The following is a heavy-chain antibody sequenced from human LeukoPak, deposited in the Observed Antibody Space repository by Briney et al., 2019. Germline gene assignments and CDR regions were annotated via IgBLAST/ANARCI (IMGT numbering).Heavy chain of an antibody. CDR2: INHSGST. CDR3: ARGANIVVVPAAYYFDY. V-gene: IGHV4-34*01. Sequence: ETLSLTCAVYGGSFSGYYWSWIRQPPGKGLEWIGEINHSGSTNYNPSLKSRVTISVDTSKNQFSPKLSSVTAADTAVYYCARGANIVVVPAAYYFDYWGQGTLVTVSS. J-gene: IGHJ4*02. CDR1: GGSFSGYY. D-gene: IGHD2-2*01.